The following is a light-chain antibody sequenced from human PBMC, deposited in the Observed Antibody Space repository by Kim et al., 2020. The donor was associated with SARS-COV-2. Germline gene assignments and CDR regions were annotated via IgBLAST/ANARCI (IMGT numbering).Light chain of an antibody. CDR1: QNIYNF. Sequence: DIQMTQSPSSLSASVGDRVTITCRASQNIYNFLNWYQQKPGRAPKLLMYAASTLQSGVPSRLSGSGSGTHFTLTISSLQPEDLATYYCQQSYNVPRTFGQGTKVDIK. CDR2: AAS. V-gene: IGKV1-39*01. J-gene: IGKJ1*01. CDR3: QQSYNVPRT.